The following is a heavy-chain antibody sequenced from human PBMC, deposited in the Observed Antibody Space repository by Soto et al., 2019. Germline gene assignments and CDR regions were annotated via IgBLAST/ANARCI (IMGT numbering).Heavy chain of an antibody. Sequence: QLQLQESGPGLVKPSETLSLTCTVSGGSISSSSYYWGWIRQPPGKGLEWIGSIYYSGSTYYNPSLKSRVTISVDTSKNQFSLKLSSVTAADTAVYYCASLSSSSYRSHWGQGTLVTVSS. J-gene: IGHJ4*02. V-gene: IGHV4-39*01. D-gene: IGHD6-13*01. CDR1: GGSISSSSYY. CDR2: IYYSGST. CDR3: ASLSSSSYRSH.